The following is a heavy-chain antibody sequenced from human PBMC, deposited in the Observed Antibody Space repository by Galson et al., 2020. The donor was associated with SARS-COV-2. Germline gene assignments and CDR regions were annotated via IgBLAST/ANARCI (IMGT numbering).Heavy chain of an antibody. D-gene: IGHD6-19*01. Sequence: GESLNISCAASGFTFENHAMHWVRQAPGKGLEWVAQISYDGSNNYYLDSVKGRFTISRDNSENTVSLQMDNLRAEDTAVYFCARDGQLSSGWAFDFWGQGNRVTVSS. CDR1: GFTFENHA. J-gene: IGHJ4*02. V-gene: IGHV3-33*05. CDR2: ISYDGSNN. CDR3: ARDGQLSSGWAFDF.